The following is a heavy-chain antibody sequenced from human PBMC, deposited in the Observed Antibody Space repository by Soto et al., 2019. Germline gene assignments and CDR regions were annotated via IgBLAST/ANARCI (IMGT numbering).Heavy chain of an antibody. CDR1: GYTFTRYA. D-gene: IGHD3-22*01. CDR3: ARVNAADIYDSDGHHSLVWYFDL. Sequence: ASVKVSCKASGYTFTRYAMHWVRQAPGQSPEWMGWINAGNGDTKYSEKLQGRVTFTRDTSASTTYMELSSLQASDTAMYYCARVNAADIYDSDGHHSLVWYFDLWGRGTLVTVS. V-gene: IGHV1-3*01. CDR2: INAGNGDT. J-gene: IGHJ2*01.